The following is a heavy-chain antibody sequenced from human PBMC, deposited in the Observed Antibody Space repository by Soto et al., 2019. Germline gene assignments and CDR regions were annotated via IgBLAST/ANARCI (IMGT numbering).Heavy chain of an antibody. V-gene: IGHV3-30*18. CDR2: ISYDGSNK. Sequence: ESGGGVVQPGRSLRLSCAASGFTFSSYGMHWVRQAPGKGLEWVAVISYDGSNKYYADSVKGRFTISRDNSKNTLYLQMNSLRAEDTAVYYCAKGAMYYYDSSGYTFDYWGQGTLVTVSS. J-gene: IGHJ4*02. D-gene: IGHD3-22*01. CDR1: GFTFSSYG. CDR3: AKGAMYYYDSSGYTFDY.